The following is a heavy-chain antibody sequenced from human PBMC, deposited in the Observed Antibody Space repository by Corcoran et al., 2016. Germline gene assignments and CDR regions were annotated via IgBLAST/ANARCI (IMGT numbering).Heavy chain of an antibody. CDR1: GYSISSGYY. CDR2: IYHSGST. V-gene: IGHV4-38-2*02. J-gene: IGHJ4*02. Sequence: QVQLQESGPGLVKPSETLSLTCTVSGYSISSGYYWGWIRQPPGKGLEWIGSIYHSGSTYYNPSLKSRVTISVDTSKNQFSLKLSSVTAADTAVYYCARTKTRRNQPIDYWGQGTLVTVSS. D-gene: IGHD1-1*01. CDR3: ARTKTRRNQPIDY.